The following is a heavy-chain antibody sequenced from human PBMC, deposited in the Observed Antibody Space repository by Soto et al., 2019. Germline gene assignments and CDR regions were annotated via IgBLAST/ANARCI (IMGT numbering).Heavy chain of an antibody. V-gene: IGHV1-69*06. CDR2: IIPIFGTA. CDR1: GGTFSSYA. J-gene: IGHJ4*02. Sequence: QVQLVQSGAEVKKPGSSVKVSCKASGGTFSSYAISWVRQAPGQGLEWMGGIIPIFGTANYAQKFQGRVTITADKSTGTAYMALSSLRSEDTAVYFCARGTRKTNYDILTGYYSAVECWGQGTQVTDSS. CDR3: ARGTRKTNYDILTGYYSAVEC. D-gene: IGHD3-9*01.